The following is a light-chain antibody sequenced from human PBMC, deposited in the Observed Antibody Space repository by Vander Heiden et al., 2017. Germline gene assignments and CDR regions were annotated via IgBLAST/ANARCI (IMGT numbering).Light chain of an antibody. Sequence: DLLMTPSPDSLALSLGERAPINCKSSQSVLYSSNNKNYLAWYQQKPGQPPKLLIYWASTRESGVPDRFSGSGSGTDFTLTISSLQAEDVAVYYCQQYYSTPWTFGQGTKVEIK. CDR2: WAS. V-gene: IGKV4-1*01. J-gene: IGKJ1*01. CDR3: QQYYSTPWT. CDR1: QSVLYSSNNKNY.